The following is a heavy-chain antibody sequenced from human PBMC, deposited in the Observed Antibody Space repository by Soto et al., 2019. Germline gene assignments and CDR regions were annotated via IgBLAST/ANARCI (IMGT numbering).Heavy chain of an antibody. CDR2: INHSGST. Sequence: ETLSLTCAVYGGSFSGYYWSWIRQPPGKGLEWIGEINHSGSTNYNPSLKSRVTISVDTSKNQFSLRVTSATAADTAVYYCARHASGWSSDFDFWGQGTLVTVSS. J-gene: IGHJ4*02. V-gene: IGHV4-34*01. D-gene: IGHD6-19*01. CDR1: GGSFSGYY. CDR3: ARHASGWSSDFDF.